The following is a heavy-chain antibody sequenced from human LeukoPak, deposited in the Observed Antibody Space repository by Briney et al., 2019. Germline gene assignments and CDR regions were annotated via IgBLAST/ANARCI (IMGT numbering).Heavy chain of an antibody. CDR2: IKSKTDGGTT. Sequence: GGSLRLSCAASGFTFSNAWMSWVRQAPGKGLEWVGRIKSKTDGGTTDYAAPVKGRFTISRDDSKNTLYLQMNSLKTEDTAVYYCTTDRSGYSSSWYPYLYYYYYYYMDVWGKGTTVTVSS. CDR1: GFTFSNAW. J-gene: IGHJ6*03. CDR3: TTDRSGYSSSWYPYLYYYYYYYMDV. V-gene: IGHV3-15*01. D-gene: IGHD6-13*01.